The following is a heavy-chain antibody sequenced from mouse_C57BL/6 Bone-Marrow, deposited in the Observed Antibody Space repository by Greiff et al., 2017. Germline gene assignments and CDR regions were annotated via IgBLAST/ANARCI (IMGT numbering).Heavy chain of an antibody. CDR2: ISSGGDYI. D-gene: IGHD2-1*01. J-gene: IGHJ2*01. CDR1: GFTFSSYA. CDR3: TRVGYGNYEYYFDY. Sequence: EVKVVESGEGLVKPGGSLKLSCAASGFTFSSYAMSWVRQTPEKRLEWVAYISSGGDYIYYADTVKGRFTISRDNARNTLYLQMSSLKSEDTAMYYCTRVGYGNYEYYFDYWGQGTTLTVSS. V-gene: IGHV5-9-1*02.